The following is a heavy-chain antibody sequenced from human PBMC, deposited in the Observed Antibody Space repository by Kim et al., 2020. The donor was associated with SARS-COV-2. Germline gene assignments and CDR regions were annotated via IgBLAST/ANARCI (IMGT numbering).Heavy chain of an antibody. V-gene: IGHV3-23*01. CDR3: ARGGTSVGRYLDF. CDR2: ISGGSGS. J-gene: IGHJ4*02. Sequence: GGSLRLSCVASGFNSAIYAMTWVHQVPGKGLEWVSTISGGSGSYYADPVKGRFTISRDSSQNTLYLQMNSLRAEDTAVYYCARGGTSVGRYLDFWGQGTLVTVSS. CDR1: GFNSAIYA. D-gene: IGHD3-16*01.